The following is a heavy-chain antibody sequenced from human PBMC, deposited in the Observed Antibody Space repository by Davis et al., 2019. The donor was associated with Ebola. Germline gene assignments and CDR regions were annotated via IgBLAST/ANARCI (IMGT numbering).Heavy chain of an antibody. D-gene: IGHD2-15*01. CDR2: IYPGDSDT. Sequence: GESLKISCKGSGYSFTNYWIAWVRQMPGKGLEWMGIIYPGDSDTRYSPTFQGQVTISVDKSTNTAYLQWGSLWASDTAMYYCARHASFDCDGGSCDRGDYYYVMDVWGQGTTVTVSS. V-gene: IGHV5-51*01. J-gene: IGHJ6*02. CDR1: GYSFTNYW. CDR3: ARHASFDCDGGSCDRGDYYYVMDV.